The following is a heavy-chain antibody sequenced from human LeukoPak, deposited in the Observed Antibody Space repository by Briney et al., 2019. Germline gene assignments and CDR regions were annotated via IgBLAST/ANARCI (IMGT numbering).Heavy chain of an antibody. CDR1: GGSISSGSYY. J-gene: IGHJ3*02. CDR3: ADETLEGAFDI. CDR2: IYTSGST. Sequence: SQTLSLTCTVSGGSISSGSYYWSWIRQPAGKGLEWIGRIYTSGSTNYNPSLKSRVTISVDTPKNQFSLKLSSVTAADTAVYYCADETLEGAFDIWGQGTMVTVSS. V-gene: IGHV4-61*02. D-gene: IGHD4-23*01.